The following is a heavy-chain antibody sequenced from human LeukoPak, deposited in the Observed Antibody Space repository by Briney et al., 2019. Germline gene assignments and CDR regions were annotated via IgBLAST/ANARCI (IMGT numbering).Heavy chain of an antibody. J-gene: IGHJ4*02. V-gene: IGHV3-30*03. CDR1: GFTFSNYP. CDR3: ASRFEWLSSFDY. CDR2: ISHDGSSE. D-gene: IGHD3-3*01. Sequence: GGSLRLSCAASGFTFSNYPMHWVRQAPGKGLEWVALISHDGSSEYYGDSMKGRFTISRDNSRNTFYLQMNSLRAEDTAVYYCASRFEWLSSFDYWGQGTLVTASS.